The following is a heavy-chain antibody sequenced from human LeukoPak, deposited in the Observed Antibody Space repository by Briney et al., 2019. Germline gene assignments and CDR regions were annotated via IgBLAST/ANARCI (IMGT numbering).Heavy chain of an antibody. D-gene: IGHD5-18*01. CDR3: ARQPGATAAFGI. Sequence: SETLSLTCTASGGSINSYYWSWIRQPPGKGLEWIGYIYYTGGETNYNPSPKSRLTISVDTSKNQFSLMLTSVTAADTAVYYCARQPGATAAFGIWAQGNMGTVSS. V-gene: IGHV4-59*08. CDR1: GGSINSYY. J-gene: IGHJ3*02. CDR2: IYYTGGET.